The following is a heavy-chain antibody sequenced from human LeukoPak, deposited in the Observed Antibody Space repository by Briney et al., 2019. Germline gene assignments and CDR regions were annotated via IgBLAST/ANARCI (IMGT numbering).Heavy chain of an antibody. Sequence: PGGSLRLSCAASGFTFSDYYMNWVRQAPGKGLERVSSITASGGTTTYYAGSVKGRFTISRDTSKNTVYLQMNSLRDEDTAVYYCGTRRRVRDGSGSFAYYSYYYYMDFWGKGTTVTVSS. J-gene: IGHJ6*03. V-gene: IGHV3-23*01. CDR3: GTRRRVRDGSGSFAYYSYYYYMDF. D-gene: IGHD3-10*01. CDR1: GFTFSDYY. CDR2: ITASGGTTT.